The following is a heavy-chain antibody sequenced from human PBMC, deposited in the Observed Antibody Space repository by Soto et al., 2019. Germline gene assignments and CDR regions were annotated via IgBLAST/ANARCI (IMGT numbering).Heavy chain of an antibody. D-gene: IGHD5-12*01. V-gene: IGHV4-30-4*01. CDR2: ISNSGST. CDR3: AREEGSGYDPLFDC. J-gene: IGHJ4*02. Sequence: QVQLQESGPGLVKPSQTLSLTCTVSGGSISSGTYYWSWIRQPPGKGLEWIGYISNSGSTYYNPSLKSRVIISVDTSKNQFSLKVSSVTAADTAVYYCAREEGSGYDPLFDCWGQGTLLTVSS. CDR1: GGSISSGTYY.